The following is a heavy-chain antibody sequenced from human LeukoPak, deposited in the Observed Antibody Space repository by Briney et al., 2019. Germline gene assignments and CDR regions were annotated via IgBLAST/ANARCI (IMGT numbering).Heavy chain of an antibody. CDR2: ISGSGSST. D-gene: IGHD3-22*01. CDR1: GFTFTNYA. V-gene: IGHV3-23*01. Sequence: GGSLRLSCAASGFTFTNYAISWVRQAPGKGLEWVSAISGSGSSTYYADSVKGRFTISRDNSKNTLYLQMNSLRAEDTAVYYCARDPLPYYYDSSGYPAEARGPDYWGQGTLVTVSS. CDR3: ARDPLPYYYDSSGYPAEARGPDY. J-gene: IGHJ4*02.